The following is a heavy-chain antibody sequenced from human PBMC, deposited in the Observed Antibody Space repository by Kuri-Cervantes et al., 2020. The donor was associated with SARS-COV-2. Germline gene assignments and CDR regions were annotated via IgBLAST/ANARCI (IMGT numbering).Heavy chain of an antibody. V-gene: IGHV3-21*06. J-gene: IGHJ6*02. CDR1: GFSFSTYD. Sequence: GESLKISCAASGFSFSTYDMNWVRQAPGKGLEWVSCISVTSKYIYYADSVKGRFTISRDNAKNSLYLQMDSLRAEDTAVYYCARWGAAADNYYYYGMDVWGQGTTVTCSS. CDR2: ISVTSKYI. D-gene: IGHD6-13*01. CDR3: ARWGAAADNYYYYGMDV.